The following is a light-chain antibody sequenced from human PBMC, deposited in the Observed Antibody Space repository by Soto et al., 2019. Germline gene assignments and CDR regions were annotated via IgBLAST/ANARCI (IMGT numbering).Light chain of an antibody. CDR1: QTISSW. V-gene: IGKV1-5*03. CDR2: KAS. J-gene: IGKJ1*01. Sequence: SQITQSPSTLSETVVAKVTIPSRASQTISSWLAWYQQKPGKAPKLLIYKASTLKSGVPSRFSGSGSGTEFTLTISSLQPDDFATYYCQHYNSYSEAFGQGTKVDIK. CDR3: QHYNSYSEA.